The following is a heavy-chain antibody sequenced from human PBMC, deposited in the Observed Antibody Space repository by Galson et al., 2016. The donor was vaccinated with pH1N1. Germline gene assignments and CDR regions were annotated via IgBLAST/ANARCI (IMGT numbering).Heavy chain of an antibody. CDR1: GYNFNIYY. J-gene: IGHJ4*02. D-gene: IGHD4-23*01. V-gene: IGHV1-2*02. CDR3: ARILRTVVFDY. Sequence: SVKGSCKASGYNFNIYYIHGVRQAHGQGLEWMGWIDPNSRATYYAQKFQGRISVTRDTSISTAYMELSRLTSDDTAVYYCARILRTVVFDYWGQGTLVTVSS. CDR2: IDPNSRAT.